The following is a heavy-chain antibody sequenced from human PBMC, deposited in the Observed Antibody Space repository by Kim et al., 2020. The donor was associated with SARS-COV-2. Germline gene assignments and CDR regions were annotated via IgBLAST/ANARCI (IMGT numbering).Heavy chain of an antibody. CDR3: ARDRGDNDAFDI. Sequence: NYAPKFQGGVTITADESTSTAYMELSSLRSEDTAVYYCARDRGDNDAFDIWGQGTMVTVSS. J-gene: IGHJ3*02. D-gene: IGHD3-10*01. V-gene: IGHV1-69*01.